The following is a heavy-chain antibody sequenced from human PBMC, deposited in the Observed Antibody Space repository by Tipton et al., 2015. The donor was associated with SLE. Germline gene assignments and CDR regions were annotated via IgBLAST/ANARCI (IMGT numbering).Heavy chain of an antibody. D-gene: IGHD2-15*01. J-gene: IGHJ6*03. V-gene: IGHV1-18*01. CDR2: ISAYNGNT. CDR3: AIAPRVLLYYYYYCYMNV. Sequence: QLVQSGAEVKKPGASVKVSCKASGYTFTSYGISWVRQAPGQGLEWMGWISAYNGNTNYAQKFQGRVTITADKSTRTAYMELSSLGSEDTAVYYCAIAPRVLLYYYYYCYMNVWGKGTTLTGSS. CDR1: GYTFTSYG.